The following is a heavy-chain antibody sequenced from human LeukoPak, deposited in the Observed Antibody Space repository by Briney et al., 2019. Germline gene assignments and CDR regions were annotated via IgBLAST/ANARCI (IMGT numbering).Heavy chain of an antibody. J-gene: IGHJ4*02. Sequence: SETLSLTCTASGGSISSYYWSWIRQPPGKGLEWIGYIYYSGSTNYNPSLKSRVTISVDTSKNQFSLKLSSVTAADTAVYYCARDPDGSGSPDYWGQGTLVTVSS. V-gene: IGHV4-59*01. CDR1: GGSISSYY. D-gene: IGHD3-10*01. CDR3: ARDPDGSGSPDY. CDR2: IYYSGST.